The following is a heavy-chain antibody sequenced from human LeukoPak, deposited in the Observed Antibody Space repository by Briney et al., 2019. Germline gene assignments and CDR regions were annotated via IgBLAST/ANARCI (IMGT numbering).Heavy chain of an antibody. V-gene: IGHV1-24*01. CDR2: FDPENDER. CDR3: ATEVTSIVPDY. Sequence: GASVKVSCKVSGHTLSELPMYWVRQAPGEGLEWMGGFDPENDERIYAQKFRGRVTMTEDTSTNTAYMELSSPRSDDTAVYYCATEVTSIVPDYRGQGTLVTVSS. CDR1: GHTLSELP. J-gene: IGHJ4*02. D-gene: IGHD2-21*01.